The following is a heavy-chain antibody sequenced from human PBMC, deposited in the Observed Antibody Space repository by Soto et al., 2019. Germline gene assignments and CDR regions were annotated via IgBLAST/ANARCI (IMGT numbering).Heavy chain of an antibody. CDR2: IYSGGST. CDR3: ATRSLTAPR. J-gene: IGHJ4*02. D-gene: IGHD3-10*01. Sequence: EVQLVESGGGLFQPGGSLRLSCAASGFSVSSNYMSWVRQAPGKGLECVSLIYSGGSTYYADSVKGRFTISRHTFNTSLYLHMNSLRSDDAAVYYCATRSLTAPRWCQGTLVTVS. V-gene: IGHV3-53*04. CDR1: GFSVSSNY.